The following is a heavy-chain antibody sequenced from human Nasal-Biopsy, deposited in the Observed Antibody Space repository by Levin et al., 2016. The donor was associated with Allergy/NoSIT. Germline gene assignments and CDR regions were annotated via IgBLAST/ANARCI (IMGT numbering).Heavy chain of an antibody. J-gene: IGHJ6*01. D-gene: IGHD2-21*01. CDR1: GFAFSTYA. CDR2: ISGSGGNK. V-gene: IGHV3-23*01. CDR3: AKVVRLYGDYAEWGHTMDV. Sequence: GGSLRLSCAASGFAFSTYAMTWVRQAPGKGLQQIASISGSGGNKFYAEALRGRITVSRDNSKNIFYLQMRSLTVEDAATYYCAKVVRLYGDYAEWGHTMDVWGPRHYGHRLL.